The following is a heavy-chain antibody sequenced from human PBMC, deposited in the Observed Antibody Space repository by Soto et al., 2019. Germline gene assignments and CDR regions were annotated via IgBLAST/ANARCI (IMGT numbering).Heavy chain of an antibody. J-gene: IGHJ3*02. D-gene: IGHD2-2*01. CDR2: IYYSGST. CDR3: AREKDIVVVPAAINGAFDI. CDR1: GGYISSSSYY. Sequence: SETLSLTCTVSGGYISSSSYYWGWIRQPPGKGLEWIGSIYYSGSTYYNPSLKSRVTISVDTSKNQFSLKLSSVTAADTAVYYCAREKDIVVVPAAINGAFDIWGQGTMVTVSS. V-gene: IGHV4-39*01.